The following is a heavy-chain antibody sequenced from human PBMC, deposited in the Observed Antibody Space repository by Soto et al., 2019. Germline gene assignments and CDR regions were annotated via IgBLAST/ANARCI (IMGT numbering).Heavy chain of an antibody. CDR1: GFTFDDYA. J-gene: IGHJ4*02. CDR3: AKAAYSSSGEGSYFDY. Sequence: GGSLRLSCAASGFTFDDYAMHWVRQAPGKGLEWVSSINWNSGSIGYADSVKGRFTISRDNAKNSLYLQVNSLRAEDTALYYCAKAAYSSSGEGSYFDYWGQGTLVTVSS. D-gene: IGHD6-6*01. V-gene: IGHV3-9*01. CDR2: INWNSGSI.